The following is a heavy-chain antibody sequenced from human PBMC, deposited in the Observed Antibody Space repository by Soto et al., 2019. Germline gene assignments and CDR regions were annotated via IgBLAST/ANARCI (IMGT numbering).Heavy chain of an antibody. CDR3: ARLERDFNWFDP. J-gene: IGHJ5*02. CDR2: IYHSGST. CDR1: GGSISSGGYS. V-gene: IGHV4-30-2*01. Sequence: PSETLSLTCAVSGGSISSGGYSWSLIRQPPGKGLEWIGYIYHSGSTYYNPSLKSRVTISVDRSKNQFSLKLSSVTAADTAVYYCARLERDFNWFDPWGQGTLVTVSS.